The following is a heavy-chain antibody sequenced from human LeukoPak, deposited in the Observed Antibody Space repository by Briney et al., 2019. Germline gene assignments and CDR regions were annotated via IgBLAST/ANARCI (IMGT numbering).Heavy chain of an antibody. CDR2: ISGSGGST. V-gene: IGHV3-23*01. CDR1: GFTFSSYA. Sequence: GGSPRLSCAASGFTFSSYAMSWVRQAPGKGLEWVSAISGSGGSTYYADSVKGRFTISRDNSKNTLYLQMNSLRAEDTAVYYCAKIPSIYYGMDVWGQGTTVTVSS. J-gene: IGHJ6*02. CDR3: AKIPSIYYGMDV.